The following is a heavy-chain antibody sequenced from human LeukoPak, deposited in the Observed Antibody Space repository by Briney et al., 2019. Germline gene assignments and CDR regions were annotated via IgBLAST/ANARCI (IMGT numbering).Heavy chain of an antibody. V-gene: IGHV4-31*03. CDR3: ARGLPLTSYSGYDSGYYFDY. CDR2: IYYSGST. Sequence: SETLSLTCTVSGGSISSGGYYWSWIRQHPGKGLEWIGYIYYSGSTYYNPSLKSRVTISVDTSKNQFSLKLSSVTAADTAVYYCARGLPLTSYSGYDSGYYFDYWGQGTLVTVSS. CDR1: GGSISSGGYY. J-gene: IGHJ4*02. D-gene: IGHD5-12*01.